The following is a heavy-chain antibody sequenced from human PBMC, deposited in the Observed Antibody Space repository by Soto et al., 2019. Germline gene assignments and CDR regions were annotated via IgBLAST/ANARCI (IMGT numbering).Heavy chain of an antibody. CDR3: AREYYDILTGYPSQSYGMDV. D-gene: IGHD3-9*01. V-gene: IGHV3-23*01. J-gene: IGHJ6*02. Sequence: VGSLRLSCAASGFTFSSYAMSWVRQAPGKGLEWVSAISGSGGSTYYADSVKGRFTISRDNSKNTLYLQMNSLRAEDTAVYYCAREYYDILTGYPSQSYGMDVWGQGTTVTVSS. CDR1: GFTFSSYA. CDR2: ISGSGGST.